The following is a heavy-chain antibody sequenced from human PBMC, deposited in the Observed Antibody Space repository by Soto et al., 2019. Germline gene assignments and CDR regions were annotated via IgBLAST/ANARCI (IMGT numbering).Heavy chain of an antibody. V-gene: IGHV4-39*02. CDR1: GVSIINTSYY. CDR2: VYFDGTT. CDR3: ARDGGGYSYGLGGYYFDY. D-gene: IGHD5-18*01. Sequence: PSETLSLTCNVSGVSIINTSYYWGWIRQPPGKGLEWIGTVYFDGTTFYNPSLKSRLIISVDTSKNQFSLSLTSVTSADTAFYYCARDGGGYSYGLGGYYFDYWGQGTLVTVSS. J-gene: IGHJ4*02.